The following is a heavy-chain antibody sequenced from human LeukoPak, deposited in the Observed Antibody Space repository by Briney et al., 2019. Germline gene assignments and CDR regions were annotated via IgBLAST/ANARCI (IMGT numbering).Heavy chain of an antibody. CDR1: GGSISSRSYY. Sequence: SETLSLTCTVSGGSISSRSYYWGWIRQPPGKGLEWIGSIYYSGSTYYNPSLQSRVTISVDTSKNQFSLKLSSVTAADTAVYYCARGIDCSGGSCYSAYNWFDPWGQGTLVTVSS. CDR3: ARGIDCSGGSCYSAYNWFDP. CDR2: IYYSGST. V-gene: IGHV4-39*07. D-gene: IGHD2-15*01. J-gene: IGHJ5*02.